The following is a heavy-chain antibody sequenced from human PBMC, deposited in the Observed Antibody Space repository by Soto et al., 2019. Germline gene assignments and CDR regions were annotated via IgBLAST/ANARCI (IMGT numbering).Heavy chain of an antibody. J-gene: IGHJ4*02. CDR3: AKDESFSGSYYILFDY. V-gene: IGHV3-15*01. CDR2: IKSKTDGGTT. CDR1: GFTFSNAW. D-gene: IGHD1-26*01. Sequence: PGGSLRLSCAASGFTFSNAWMSWVRQAPGKGLEWVGRIKSKTDGGTTDYAAPVKGRFTISRDDSKNTLYLQMNSLRAEDTAVYYCAKDESFSGSYYILFDYWGQGTLVTVSS.